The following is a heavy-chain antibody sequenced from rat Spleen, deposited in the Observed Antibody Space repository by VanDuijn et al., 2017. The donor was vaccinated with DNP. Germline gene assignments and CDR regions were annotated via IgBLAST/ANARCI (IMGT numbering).Heavy chain of an antibody. Sequence: EVQLVESGGGLVQPGRSLKLSCTASGFTFSDYNMAWVRQAPKKGLEWVASISYDGTTIYYRDSVKGRFTVSRDNAKNTLYLQMDSLRSEDTASYYCARQKVGFFAYWGQGTLVTVSS. CDR1: GFTFSDYN. V-gene: IGHV5-7*01. CDR2: ISYDGTTI. CDR3: ARQKVGFFAY. D-gene: IGHD4-4*01. J-gene: IGHJ3*01.